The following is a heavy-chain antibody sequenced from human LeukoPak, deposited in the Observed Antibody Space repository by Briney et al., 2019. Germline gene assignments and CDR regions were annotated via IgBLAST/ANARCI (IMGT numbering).Heavy chain of an antibody. V-gene: IGHV3-33*01. CDR3: ARASYCSSTSCYRFDY. CDR2: IWNDGSNK. J-gene: IGHJ4*02. D-gene: IGHD2-2*01. CDR1: GFSFSTYG. Sequence: GGSLRLSCAASGFSFSTYGMHWVRQAPGKGLEWGAVIWNDGSNKYYEDSVKGRFTISRDNLKNTLYLQMNSLRAEDTAVYYCARASYCSSTSCYRFDYWGQGTLVTVSS.